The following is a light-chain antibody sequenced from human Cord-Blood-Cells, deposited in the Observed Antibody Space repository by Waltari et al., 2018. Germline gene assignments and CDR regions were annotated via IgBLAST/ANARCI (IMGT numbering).Light chain of an antibody. CDR1: QTVSSN. CDR3: QQYKKWPPFT. Sequence: DIVMTQSPATLSVSSGERATLPRRARQTVSSNLACYQQKPDKPPRLLIYGASTRPTGTPARFSGGRCGTEVTDSISSLNSEELAVYYCQQYKKWPPFTFGQGTRLEIK. J-gene: IGKJ5*01. V-gene: IGKV3-15*01. CDR2: GAS.